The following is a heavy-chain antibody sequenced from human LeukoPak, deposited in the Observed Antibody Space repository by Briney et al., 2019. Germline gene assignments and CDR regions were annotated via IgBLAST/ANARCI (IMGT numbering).Heavy chain of an antibody. CDR2: IYTSGST. J-gene: IGHJ4*02. CDR1: GGSFSGYY. CDR3: ARDSYYYGSGSYYLDY. Sequence: SETLSLTCAVYGGSFSGYYWSWIRQPAGKGLEWIGRIYTSGSTNYNPSLKSRVTMSVDTSKNQFSLKLSSVTAADTAVYYCARDSYYYGSGSYYLDYWGQGTLVTVSS. V-gene: IGHV4-4*07. D-gene: IGHD3-10*01.